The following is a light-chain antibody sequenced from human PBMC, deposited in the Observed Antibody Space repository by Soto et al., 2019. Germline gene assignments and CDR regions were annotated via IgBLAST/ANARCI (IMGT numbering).Light chain of an antibody. CDR3: SSYTTASTAI. Sequence: QPASVSASPGQSITISCTGTSSDVGSYNFVSWYQQHPGKAPKLMIFDVSVRPSGVSNRFSGSKSGNTASLTISGLQAEDEAHYYCSSYTTASTAIFGGGTKLTVL. CDR1: SSDVGSYNF. CDR2: DVS. V-gene: IGLV2-14*03. J-gene: IGLJ2*01.